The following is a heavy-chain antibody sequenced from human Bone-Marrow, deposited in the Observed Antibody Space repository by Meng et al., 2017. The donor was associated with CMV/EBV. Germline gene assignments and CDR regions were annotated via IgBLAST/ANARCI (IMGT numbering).Heavy chain of an antibody. D-gene: IGHD6-19*01. CDR1: GYTFTSYD. J-gene: IGHJ5*02. CDR2: MNPNSGNT. CDR3: ARDIAVAGTGVGVESRNWFDP. V-gene: IGHV1-8*01. Sequence: ASVKVSCKASGYTFTSYDINWVRQATGQGLEWMGWMNPNSGNTGYAQKFQGRVTMTRNTSISTAYMELSSLRSEDTAVYYCARDIAVAGTGVGVESRNWFDPWGQGTLVTVSS.